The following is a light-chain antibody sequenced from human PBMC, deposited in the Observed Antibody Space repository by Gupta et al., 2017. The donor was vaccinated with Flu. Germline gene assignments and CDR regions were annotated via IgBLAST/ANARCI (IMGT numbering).Light chain of an antibody. V-gene: IGLV6-57*03. CDR1: RGVVASAF. J-gene: IGLJ3*02. Sequence: FVLTQPHSVSESPGKTVTISCTRSRGVVASAFVQWLQQRPGSAPTTVIYQGDERPSGVPARFSGFIDTSSNSASLVISGVRTEYEADYYCQSYDGANWVFGGGTKLTVL. CDR3: QSYDGANWV. CDR2: QGD.